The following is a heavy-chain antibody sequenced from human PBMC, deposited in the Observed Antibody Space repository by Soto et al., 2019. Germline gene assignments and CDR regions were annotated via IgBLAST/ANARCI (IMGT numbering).Heavy chain of an antibody. CDR2: ISDSGGRT. CDR1: GFTFNTYA. Sequence: PGGSLRLSCAASGFTFNTYAMSWVRQAPGQGLERVSTISDSGGRTYYAASVKGRFTVSRDKSKNTLYLLMSSLSAEDTALYYCAKFHGAGTYYNFPDYWGQGSLVTVSS. J-gene: IGHJ4*02. V-gene: IGHV3-23*01. D-gene: IGHD3-10*01. CDR3: AKFHGAGTYYNFPDY.